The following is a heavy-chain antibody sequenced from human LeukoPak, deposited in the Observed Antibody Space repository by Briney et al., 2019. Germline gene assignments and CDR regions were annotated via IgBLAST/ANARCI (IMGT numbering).Heavy chain of an antibody. CDR2: IKSKTAGGTT. Sequence: GGSLRLSCAASGFIFSDAWMSWVRQAPGKGLEWVGRIKSKTAGGTTDYAAPVKGRFAISRDDSQNTLFLQINSLKTEDTAVYYCTRAMARGVIGYFHHWGQGTPITVSS. CDR3: TRAMARGVIGYFHH. D-gene: IGHD3-10*01. J-gene: IGHJ1*01. CDR1: GFIFSDAW. V-gene: IGHV3-15*01.